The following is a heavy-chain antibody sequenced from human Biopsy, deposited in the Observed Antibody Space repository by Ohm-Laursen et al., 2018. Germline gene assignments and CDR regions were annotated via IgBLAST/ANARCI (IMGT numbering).Heavy chain of an antibody. CDR2: NIPILGTG. CDR3: ATKLTGYFHH. Sequence: SVKVSCKAPGGTSSNYSVNWVRQAPGQGLEWLGGNIPILGTGNYAQKFQDRVTVAADTSTSTATMELRSLRSDDTAVYYCATKLTGYFHHWGQGTQVIVSS. CDR1: GGTSSNYS. J-gene: IGHJ1*01. D-gene: IGHD3-9*01. V-gene: IGHV1-69*06.